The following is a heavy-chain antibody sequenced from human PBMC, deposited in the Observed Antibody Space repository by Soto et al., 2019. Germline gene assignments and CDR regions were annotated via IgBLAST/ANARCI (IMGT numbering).Heavy chain of an antibody. CDR1: GFTFSSYW. CDR3: ARETGVVRALSLYYYYGMDV. V-gene: IGHV3-7*03. CDR2: IKQDGSEK. D-gene: IGHD6-6*01. J-gene: IGHJ6*02. Sequence: HPGGSLRLSCAASGFTFSSYWMSWVRQAPGKGLEWVANIKQDGSEKYYVDSVKGRFTISRDNAKNSPYLQMNSLRAEDTAVYYCARETGVVRALSLYYYYGMDVWGQGTTVTVSS.